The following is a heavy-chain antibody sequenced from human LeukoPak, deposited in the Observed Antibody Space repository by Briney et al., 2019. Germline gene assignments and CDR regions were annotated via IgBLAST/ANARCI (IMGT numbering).Heavy chain of an antibody. CDR3: AKDGSPQRFLEWLSPYYYYYGMDV. CDR2: IKYDGSHT. CDR1: GFTFSSYW. J-gene: IGHJ6*02. V-gene: IGHV3-74*01. D-gene: IGHD3-3*01. Sequence: GGSLRLSCVASGFTFSSYWMHWVRQAPGKGLVWISAIKYDGSHTAYADSVKGRFTISRDNAKNTLHLQMNSLRAEDTAVYYCAKDGSPQRFLEWLSPYYYYYGMDVWGQGTTVTVSS.